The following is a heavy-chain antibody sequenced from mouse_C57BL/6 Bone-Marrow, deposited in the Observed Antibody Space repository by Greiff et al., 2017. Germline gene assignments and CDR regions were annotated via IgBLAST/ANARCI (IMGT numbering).Heavy chain of an antibody. CDR2: IDPENGDT. CDR1: GFNIKDDY. J-gene: IGHJ3*01. Sequence: EVQLQQSGAELVRPGASVKLSCTASGFNIKDDYMHWVKQRPEQGLEWIGWIDPENGDTEYASKFQGKATITADTSSNTAYLQPSSLTSEDTAVYYCTDYYGSSGAYWGQGTLVTVSA. V-gene: IGHV14-4*01. D-gene: IGHD1-1*01. CDR3: TDYYGSSGAY.